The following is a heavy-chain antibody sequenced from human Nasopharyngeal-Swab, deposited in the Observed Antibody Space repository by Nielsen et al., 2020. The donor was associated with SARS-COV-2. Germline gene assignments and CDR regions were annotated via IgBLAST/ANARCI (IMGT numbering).Heavy chain of an antibody. D-gene: IGHD3-22*01. CDR3: ARDEYYYDSSGYYDGMDV. Sequence: GESLKISCAASGFTFSSYWMSWVRQAPGKGLEWVANIKQAGSEKYYVDSVKGRFTISRDNAKNSLYLQMNSLRAEDTAVYYCARDEYYYDSSGYYDGMDVWGQGTTVTVSS. J-gene: IGHJ6*02. CDR2: IKQAGSEK. V-gene: IGHV3-7*01. CDR1: GFTFSSYW.